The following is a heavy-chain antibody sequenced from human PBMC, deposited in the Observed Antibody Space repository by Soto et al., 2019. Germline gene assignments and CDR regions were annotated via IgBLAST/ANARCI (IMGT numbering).Heavy chain of an antibody. CDR1: GYTFGPYW. Sequence: GGSLRLSCAASGYTFGPYWMHWVRQAPGKGLVWVSYINGDGGSTTYADSVKGRFTISRDNAKNTVYLQMNSLRVEDTAVYYCVKGEYYYDSSGYYPFDYWGQGTLVTVSS. V-gene: IGHV3-74*01. D-gene: IGHD3-22*01. CDR2: INGDGGST. J-gene: IGHJ4*02. CDR3: VKGEYYYDSSGYYPFDY.